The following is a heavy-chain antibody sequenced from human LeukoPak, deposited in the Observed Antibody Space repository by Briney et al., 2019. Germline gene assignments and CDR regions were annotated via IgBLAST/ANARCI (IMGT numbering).Heavy chain of an antibody. J-gene: IGHJ4*02. CDR1: GFTFSNAW. D-gene: IGHD3-3*01. CDR2: IKSKTDGGTT. Sequence: GGSLRLSCAASGFTFSNAWMSWVRQAPGKGLEWVGRIKSKTDGGTTDYAAPVKGRFTISRDDSKNTLYLQMNSLKTEDTAVYYCTTDPSPFTIFGVGPPVGYWGQGTLVTVSS. V-gene: IGHV3-15*01. CDR3: TTDPSPFTIFGVGPPVGY.